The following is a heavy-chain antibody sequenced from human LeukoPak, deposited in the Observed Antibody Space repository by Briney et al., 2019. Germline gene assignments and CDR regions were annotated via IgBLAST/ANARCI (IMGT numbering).Heavy chain of an antibody. CDR1: GFTFSSYG. CDR2: ISYDGSNK. J-gene: IGHJ6*02. Sequence: GGSLSLSCAASGFTFSSYGMHWVRKAPATGLEWEAVISYDGSNKYYEDSVTCRFTISRENSKNPLFLQMNSPTAYNTAVYYCAKDQGIDFWSGYYTDYYYGMDVWGQGTTVTVSS. CDR3: AKDQGIDFWSGYYTDYYYGMDV. D-gene: IGHD3-3*01. V-gene: IGHV3-30*18.